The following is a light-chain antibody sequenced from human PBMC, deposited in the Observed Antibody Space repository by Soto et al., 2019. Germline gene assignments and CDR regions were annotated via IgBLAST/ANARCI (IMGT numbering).Light chain of an antibody. CDR1: QSVSSNC. Sequence: EIVLTQSPGTLSLSPGERATLSCRASQSVSSNCFAWYQQKPGQAPRLLIYGASNRATDIPDRFSGSGSGTDFTLTISRLEPEDFAVYYCQQYDTSPWTFGQGTKVEIK. J-gene: IGKJ1*01. CDR3: QQYDTSPWT. V-gene: IGKV3-20*01. CDR2: GAS.